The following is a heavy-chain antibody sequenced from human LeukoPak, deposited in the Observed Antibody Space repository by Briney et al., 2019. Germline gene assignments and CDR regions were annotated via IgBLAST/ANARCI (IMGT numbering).Heavy chain of an antibody. CDR1: GFTFSSYS. CDR3: ARDRSSWEYYDSSGYFYY. J-gene: IGHJ4*01. D-gene: IGHD3-22*01. V-gene: IGHV3-48*01. CDR2: ISSSSSTI. Sequence: GGPLTLSCAASGFTFSSYSMNWLRQAPGKGLEWVSYISSSSSTIYYAVSVKGRFPIFSDNAKNSVYLQMNLLRSEDTAVYFFARDRSSWEYYDSSGYFYYWGDRNLVT.